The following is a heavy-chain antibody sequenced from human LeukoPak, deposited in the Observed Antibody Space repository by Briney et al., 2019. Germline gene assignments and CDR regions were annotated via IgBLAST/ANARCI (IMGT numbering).Heavy chain of an antibody. V-gene: IGHV3-11*05. J-gene: IGHJ4*02. D-gene: IGHD5-18*01. Sequence: GGSLRLPCAASGFTFSDYYMSWIRQAPGKGLEWVSYISSSSSYTNYADSVKGRFTISRDNAKNSLYLQMNSLRAEDTAVYYCARAGDRAFDYWGQGTLVTVSS. CDR3: ARAGDRAFDY. CDR2: ISSSSSYT. CDR1: GFTFSDYY.